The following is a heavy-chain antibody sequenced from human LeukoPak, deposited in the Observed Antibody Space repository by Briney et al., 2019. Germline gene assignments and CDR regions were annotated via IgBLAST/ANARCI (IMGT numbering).Heavy chain of an antibody. Sequence: SETLSLTCTVSGGSISSYYWSWIRQPPGKGLEWIGEINHSGSTNYNPSLKSRVTISVDTSKNQFSLKLSSVTAADTAVYYCARGGRQQLVRGYFDYWGQGTLVTVSS. D-gene: IGHD6-13*01. J-gene: IGHJ4*02. CDR3: ARGGRQQLVRGYFDY. CDR2: INHSGST. CDR1: GGSISSYY. V-gene: IGHV4-34*01.